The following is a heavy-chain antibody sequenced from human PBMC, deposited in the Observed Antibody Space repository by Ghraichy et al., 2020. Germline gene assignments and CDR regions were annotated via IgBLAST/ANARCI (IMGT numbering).Heavy chain of an antibody. CDR2: IWYDGSKK. V-gene: IGHV3-33*08. Sequence: LRLSCAASGFTFSDYAMHWVRQAPGKGLQWVAGIWYDGSKKYYADSVKGRLSISRDNSRDTLFLQVNSLRTEDTAVYFCARGFDLIDSWGQGTLVTVSS. CDR3: ARGFDLIDS. CDR1: GFTFSDYA. J-gene: IGHJ4*02.